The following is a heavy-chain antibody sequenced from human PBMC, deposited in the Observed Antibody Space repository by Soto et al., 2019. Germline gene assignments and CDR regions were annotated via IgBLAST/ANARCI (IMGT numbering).Heavy chain of an antibody. V-gene: IGHV3-64*01. Sequence: EVQLVESGGGLVQPGGSLRLSCVASGFTISNYAMHWVRQAPGKGLEYVSGISPDGGSTYYANSVRGRFTISTDNSKRTLYLQMGSLRAEDLAVYYCARGQTWAHFDYWGQGTLVTVSS. D-gene: IGHD1-26*01. J-gene: IGHJ4*02. CDR1: GFTISNYA. CDR3: ARGQTWAHFDY. CDR2: ISPDGGST.